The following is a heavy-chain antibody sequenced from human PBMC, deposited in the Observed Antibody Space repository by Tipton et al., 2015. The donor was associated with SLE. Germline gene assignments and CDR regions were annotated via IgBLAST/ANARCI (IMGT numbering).Heavy chain of an antibody. CDR1: GGSFSGYY. J-gene: IGHJ6*02. D-gene: IGHD2-2*01. CDR3: ARGNLNCSSTSCYPGYYFYYGMDV. V-gene: IGHV4-34*01. CDR2: INHSGST. Sequence: TLSLTCAVYGGSFSGYYWSWIRQPPGKGLEWIGEINHSGSTNYNPSLKSRVTISVDTSKNQFSLKLSSVTAADTAVYYCARGNLNCSSTSCYPGYYFYYGMDVWGQVTTVTVSS.